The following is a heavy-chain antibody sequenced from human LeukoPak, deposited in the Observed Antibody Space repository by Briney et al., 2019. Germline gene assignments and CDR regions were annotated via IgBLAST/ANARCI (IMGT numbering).Heavy chain of an antibody. J-gene: IGHJ4*02. V-gene: IGHV4-31*03. CDR2: IYYSGST. Sequence: SETLSLTCTVSGGSISISSGGYYWSWIRQHPGKGLEWIGYIYYSGSTYYNPSLESRVIISLDMSKNQFSLKLSSVTAADTAVYYCARVRPYYDFWSGRHQIFDYWGQGTLVTVSS. CDR1: GGSISISSGGYY. CDR3: ARVRPYYDFWSGRHQIFDY. D-gene: IGHD3-3*01.